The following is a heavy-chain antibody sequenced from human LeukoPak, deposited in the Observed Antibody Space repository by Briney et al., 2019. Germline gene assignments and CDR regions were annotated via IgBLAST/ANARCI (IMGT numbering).Heavy chain of an antibody. CDR1: GYTFTSYY. CDR3: ARRGILTGYMFDY. D-gene: IGHD3-9*01. CDR2: INPSGGST. Sequence: ASVKVSCKASGYTFTSYYMHWVRQAPGQGLEWMGIINPSGGSTTYAQKFQGRVTMTSDKSTSTVYMELSSLRSDDTAVYYCARRGILTGYMFDYWGQGTRVTVS. J-gene: IGHJ4*02. V-gene: IGHV1-46*03.